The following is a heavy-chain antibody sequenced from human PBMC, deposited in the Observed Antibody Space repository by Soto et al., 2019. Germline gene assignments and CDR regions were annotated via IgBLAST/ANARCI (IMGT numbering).Heavy chain of an antibody. J-gene: IGHJ4*02. V-gene: IGHV4-34*01. CDR2: INHSGST. D-gene: IGHD5-18*01. Sequence: SETLSLTCAVYGGSFSGYYWSWIRQPPGKGLEWIGEINHSGSTNYNPSLKSRVTISVDTSKNQFSLKLSSVTAADTAVYYCARRTAIPYYFDYWGQGTLVTVSS. CDR3: ARRTAIPYYFDY. CDR1: GGSFSGYY.